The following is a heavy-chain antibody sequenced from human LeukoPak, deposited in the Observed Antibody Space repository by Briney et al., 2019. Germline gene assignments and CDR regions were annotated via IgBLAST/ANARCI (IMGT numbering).Heavy chain of an antibody. Sequence: SETLSLTCTVSGGSISSGGYYWSWIRQHPGKGLEWIGYIYYSGSTYYNPSLESRVTISVDTSKNQFSLKLSSVTAADTAVYYCARGGRYYYGNWFDPWGQGTLVAVSS. CDR1: GGSISSGGYY. D-gene: IGHD3-10*01. V-gene: IGHV4-31*03. J-gene: IGHJ5*02. CDR2: IYYSGST. CDR3: ARGGRYYYGNWFDP.